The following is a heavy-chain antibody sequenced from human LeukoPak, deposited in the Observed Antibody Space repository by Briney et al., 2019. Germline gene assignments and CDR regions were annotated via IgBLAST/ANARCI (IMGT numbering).Heavy chain of an antibody. V-gene: IGHV1-8*01. D-gene: IGHD6-19*01. CDR2: MNPNSGGT. CDR1: GYPFTTYD. CDR3: ARVASGGGD. Sequence: GASVKVSCKASGYPFTTYDINWVRQAPGQGLEWVAWMNPNSGGTVYAQKLQGRVTMTTDISTSTAYMELRSLRSDDTAVYYCARVASGGGDWGQGTLVTVSS. J-gene: IGHJ4*02.